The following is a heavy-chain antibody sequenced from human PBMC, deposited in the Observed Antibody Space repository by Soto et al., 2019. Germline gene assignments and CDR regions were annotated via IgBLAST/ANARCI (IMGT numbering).Heavy chain of an antibody. CDR1: GFTVSSNY. D-gene: IGHD6-25*01. J-gene: IGHJ6*02. V-gene: IGHV3-53*01. Sequence: EVQLVESGGGLIQPGGSLRLSCAASGFTVSSNYMSWVRQAPGKGLEWVSVIYSGGSTYYADSVKGRFTISRDNSKNTLYLQMNSRRAEDTAVYYCARGAALYYYYGMDVWGQGTTVTVSS. CDR3: ARGAALYYYYGMDV. CDR2: IYSGGST.